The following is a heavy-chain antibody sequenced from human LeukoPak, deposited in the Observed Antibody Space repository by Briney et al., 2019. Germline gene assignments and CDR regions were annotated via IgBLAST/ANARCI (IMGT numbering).Heavy chain of an antibody. CDR2: IHYSGST. D-gene: IGHD3-22*01. CDR3: ARVGTMIVVGLVDY. J-gene: IGHJ4*02. CDR1: GGSISSSSYY. Sequence: SETLSLTCTVSGGSISSSSYYWGWVRQPPGKGLGWIGSIHYSGSTYYNPSLKSRVTISVDTSKNQFSLKLSSVTAADTAVYYCARVGTMIVVGLVDYWGQGTLVTVSS. V-gene: IGHV4-39*01.